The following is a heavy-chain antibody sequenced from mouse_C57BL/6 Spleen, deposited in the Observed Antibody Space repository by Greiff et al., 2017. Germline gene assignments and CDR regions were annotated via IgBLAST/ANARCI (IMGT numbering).Heavy chain of an antibody. Sequence: QVQLQQSGPGLVQPSQSLSIPCTVSGFSFTSYGVHWVRQSPGKGLEWLGVIWSGGSTDYNAAFISRLGISKDNSKSQVFFKMNSLQAEDTAIYYCARNFDYGRDYYAMDYWGQGTSVTVSS. V-gene: IGHV2-2*01. D-gene: IGHD2-4*01. J-gene: IGHJ4*01. CDR3: ARNFDYGRDYYAMDY. CDR1: GFSFTSYG. CDR2: IWSGGST.